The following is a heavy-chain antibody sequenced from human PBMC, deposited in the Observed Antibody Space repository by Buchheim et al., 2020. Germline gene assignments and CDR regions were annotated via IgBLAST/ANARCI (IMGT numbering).Heavy chain of an antibody. CDR2: ISGSGGST. D-gene: IGHD3-16*02. V-gene: IGHV3-23*01. CDR3: ANGEPLGELSLRSWIYYFYAMDV. J-gene: IGHJ6*02. CDR1: GFTFSSYA. Sequence: EVQLLESGGGLVQPGGSLRLSCAASGFTFSSYAMSWVRQAPGKGLEWVSAISGSGGSTYYADSVKGRFTISRDNSKNTLYLQMNSLRAEDTAVYYCANGEPLGELSLRSWIYYFYAMDVWGQGTT.